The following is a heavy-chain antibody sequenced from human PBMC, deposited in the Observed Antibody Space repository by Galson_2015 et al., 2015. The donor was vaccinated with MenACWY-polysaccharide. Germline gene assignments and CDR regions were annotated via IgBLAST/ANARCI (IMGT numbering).Heavy chain of an antibody. CDR1: GASISYSNYY. J-gene: IGHJ3*02. V-gene: IGHV4-39*07. Sequence: ETLSLTCTVSGASISYSNYYWGWLRQLPGKGLEWIGSIFYDGRTFYNPPFESRAAVSADTSRSQFFLDLNSMTAADTAVYYCAKAAHFEPFTIWGQGAMVVVSS. D-gene: IGHD2/OR15-2a*01. CDR2: IFYDGRT. CDR3: AKAAHFEPFTI.